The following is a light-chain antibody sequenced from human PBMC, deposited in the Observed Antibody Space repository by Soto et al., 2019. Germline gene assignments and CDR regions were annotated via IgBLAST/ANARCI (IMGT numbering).Light chain of an antibody. V-gene: IGLV1-40*01. CDR1: SSNIGAGYD. CDR3: QSYDSSLSALYV. CDR2: GNS. J-gene: IGLJ1*01. Sequence: SVLTQPPSVSRAPGQRVPISCTGSSSNIGAGYDVHWYQQLPGTAPKLLIYGNSNRPSGVPDRFSGSKSGTSASLAITGLQAEDEADYYCQSYDSSLSALYVFGTGTKVTV.